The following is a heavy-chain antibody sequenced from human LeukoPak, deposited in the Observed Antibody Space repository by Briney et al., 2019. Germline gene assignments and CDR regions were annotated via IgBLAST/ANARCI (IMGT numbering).Heavy chain of an antibody. J-gene: IGHJ4*02. CDR3: ARVGTGRYDFDQ. V-gene: IGHV3-53*01. Sequence: GGSLRLSCAASGFIVSRNYMSWVRQAPGKGLEWVSVIYSGGSTYYTDSVKGRFTISRDSSKNTLYLQMNSLRAEDTAVYYCARVGTGRYDFDQWGQGTLVTVSS. CDR1: GFIVSRNY. CDR2: IYSGGST. D-gene: IGHD1-26*01.